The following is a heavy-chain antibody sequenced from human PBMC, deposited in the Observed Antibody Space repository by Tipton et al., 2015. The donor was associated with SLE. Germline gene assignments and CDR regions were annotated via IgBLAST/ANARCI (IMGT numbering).Heavy chain of an antibody. J-gene: IGHJ5*02. Sequence: TLSLTCTVSGYSISRGYYWGWIRQPPGGGLEWLGSVYPGGTAYYNPSLKSRVPVSGDTAKNQFSLKLTSVTAADTAVYYCARDPLRDYGGQTAPESWGQGTLVTVSS. CDR1: GYSISRGYY. D-gene: IGHD4-23*01. V-gene: IGHV4-38-2*02. CDR2: VYPGGTA. CDR3: ARDPLRDYGGQTAPES.